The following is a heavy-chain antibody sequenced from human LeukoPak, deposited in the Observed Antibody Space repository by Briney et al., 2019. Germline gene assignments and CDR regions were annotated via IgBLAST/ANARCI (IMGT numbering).Heavy chain of an antibody. CDR2: IVVGSGNT. D-gene: IGHD3-3*01. Sequence: SVKVSCKASGFTFTSSAVQWVRQARGQRLEWIGWIVVGSGNTSYAQKFQERVTITRDMSTSTAYMELSSLRSEDTAVYYCAAQAGKGITIFGVAAYYFDYWGQGTLVTVSS. V-gene: IGHV1-58*01. J-gene: IGHJ4*02. CDR3: AAQAGKGITIFGVAAYYFDY. CDR1: GFTFTSSA.